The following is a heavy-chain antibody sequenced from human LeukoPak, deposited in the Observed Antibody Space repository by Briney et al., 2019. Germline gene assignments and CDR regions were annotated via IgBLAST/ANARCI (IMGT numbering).Heavy chain of an antibody. CDR1: GGSISSYY. CDR3: AKNEKGSFDY. J-gene: IGHJ4*02. Sequence: KPSETLSLTCTVSGGSISSYYWTWIRQPAGKGLEWIGRIYTSGSTNYNPSLNSRVTMSVDTSKNQFSLRLSSLTAADTAVYYCAKNEKGSFDYWGQGTLVTVSS. V-gene: IGHV4-4*07. D-gene: IGHD3-10*01. CDR2: IYTSGST.